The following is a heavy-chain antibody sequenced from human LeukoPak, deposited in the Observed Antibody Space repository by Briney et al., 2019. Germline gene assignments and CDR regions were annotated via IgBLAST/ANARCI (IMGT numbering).Heavy chain of an antibody. CDR3: ARDRQWLVTTAFDY. Sequence: ASVKVSCKASGYTFTSYGISWVRQAPGQGLEWMGWISAYNGNTNYAQKLQGRVTMTTDTSTSTAYMELRSLRSDDTAAYYCARDRQWLVTTAFDYWGQGTLVTVSS. V-gene: IGHV1-18*01. CDR1: GYTFTSYG. D-gene: IGHD6-19*01. J-gene: IGHJ4*02. CDR2: ISAYNGNT.